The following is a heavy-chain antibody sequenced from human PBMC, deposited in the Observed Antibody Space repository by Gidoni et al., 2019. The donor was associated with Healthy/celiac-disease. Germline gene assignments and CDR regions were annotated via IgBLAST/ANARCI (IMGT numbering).Heavy chain of an antibody. V-gene: IGHV1-69*02. J-gene: IGHJ6*02. CDR2: IIPILGIA. CDR3: AGREYYYYGMDV. CDR1: GGTFSSYT. Sequence: QVQLVQSGAEVKKPGSSVKVSCKASGGTFSSYTISWVRQAPGQGLEWMGRIIPILGIANYAQKFQGRVTITADKSASTAYMELSSLRSEDTAVYYCAGREYYYYGMDVWGQGTTVTVSS.